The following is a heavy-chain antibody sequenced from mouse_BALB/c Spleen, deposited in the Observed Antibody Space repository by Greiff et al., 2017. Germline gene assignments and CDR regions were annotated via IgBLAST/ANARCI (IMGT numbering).Heavy chain of an antibody. CDR2: ILPGSGST. D-gene: IGHD2-4*01. V-gene: IGHV1-9*01. CDR3: ARQGDYDDDWYVDV. CDR1: GYTFSSYW. J-gene: IGHJ1*01. Sequence: VKLQQSGAELMKPGASVKISCKATGYTFSSYWIEWVKQRPGHGLEWLGEILPGSGSTNYNDKLKGKATFTADTSSNTAYMKLSSLTYEDSAVYYSARQGDYDDDWYVDVWGAGTTVTVSS.